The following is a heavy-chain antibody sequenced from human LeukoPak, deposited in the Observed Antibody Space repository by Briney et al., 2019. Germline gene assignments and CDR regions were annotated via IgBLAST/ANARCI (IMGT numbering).Heavy chain of an antibody. CDR1: GFTFSSYG. Sequence: TGGSLRLSCAASGFTFSSYGMHWVRQAPGKGLEWVAVISYDGSNKYYADSVRGRFTISRDSSKTTLYLQMNSLRTEDTALYYCARALESRYFDLWGRGTLVTVSS. CDR3: ARALESRYFDL. CDR2: ISYDGSNK. J-gene: IGHJ2*01. D-gene: IGHD1-1*01. V-gene: IGHV3-30*03.